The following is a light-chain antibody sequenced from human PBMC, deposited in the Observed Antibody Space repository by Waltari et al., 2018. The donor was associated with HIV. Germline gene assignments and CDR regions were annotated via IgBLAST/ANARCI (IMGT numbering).Light chain of an antibody. V-gene: IGLV1-51*01. CDR1: SRNIGHNY. CDR3: GTWDNSLNAYVL. Sequence: QSALPQPPSVSAAPGQTVAILGYGSSRNIGHNYVSCYQQLTGTAPKLLIYDESKGPSGIPDRFRASRSGSSATLVITGSQIGVEADYFYGTWDNSLNAYVLFGGGTKLTVL. J-gene: IGLJ2*01. CDR2: DES.